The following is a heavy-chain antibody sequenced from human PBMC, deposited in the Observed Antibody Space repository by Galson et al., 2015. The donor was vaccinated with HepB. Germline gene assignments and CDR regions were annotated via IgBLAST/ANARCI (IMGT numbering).Heavy chain of an antibody. CDR2: ISYDGSNK. V-gene: IGHV3-30*18. J-gene: IGHJ4*02. CDR3: AKDSLYGAPDY. Sequence: SLRLSCAASGFTFSSYGMHWVRQAPGKGLEWVAVISYDGSNKYYADSVKGRFTISRDNSKNTLYLQMNSLRAEDTAVYYCAKDSLYGAPDYWGQGTLVTVSS. CDR1: GFTFSSYG. D-gene: IGHD4-17*01.